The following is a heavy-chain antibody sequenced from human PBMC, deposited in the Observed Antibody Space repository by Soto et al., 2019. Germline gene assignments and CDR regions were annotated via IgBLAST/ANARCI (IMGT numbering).Heavy chain of an antibody. CDR2: ISGSGGST. D-gene: IGHD3-10*01. V-gene: IGHV3-23*04. CDR3: AKFSTMVRGVILLFDY. Sequence: VQLVESGGGLVQPGGSLRLSCAASGFTFSSYAMSWVRQAPGKGLEWVSAISGSGGSTYYADSVKVRFTISRDNSKNSLSLQMNSLRAEDTAVYYCAKFSTMVRGVILLFDYWGQGTLVTVSS. CDR1: GFTFSSYA. J-gene: IGHJ4*02.